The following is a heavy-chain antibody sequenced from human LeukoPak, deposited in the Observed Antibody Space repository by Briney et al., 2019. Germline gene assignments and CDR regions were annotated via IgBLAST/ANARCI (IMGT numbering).Heavy chain of an antibody. Sequence: ASVKVSCRASGYTFTSYYMHWVRQAPGQGPEWMGIINPSGGSTSYAQKFQGRVTMTRDTSTSTVYMELSSLRSEDTAVYYCARAVTIFGVVIPNDYWGQGTLVTVSS. D-gene: IGHD3-3*01. CDR1: GYTFTSYY. V-gene: IGHV1-46*01. CDR3: ARAVTIFGVVIPNDY. J-gene: IGHJ4*02. CDR2: INPSGGST.